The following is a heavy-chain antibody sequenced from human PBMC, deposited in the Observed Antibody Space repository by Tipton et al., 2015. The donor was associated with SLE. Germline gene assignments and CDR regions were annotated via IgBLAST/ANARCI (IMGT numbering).Heavy chain of an antibody. D-gene: IGHD3-3*01. CDR2: IYYSGST. CDR1: GGSISSGGYY. J-gene: IGHJ4*02. Sequence: TLSLTCTVSGGSISSGGYYWSWIRQHPGKGLEWFGYIYYSGSTYYNPSLKSRVTISVDTSKNQFSLKLSSVTAADTAVYYCARVGILEWLLFDYWGQGTLVTVSS. CDR3: ARVGILEWLLFDY. V-gene: IGHV4-31*03.